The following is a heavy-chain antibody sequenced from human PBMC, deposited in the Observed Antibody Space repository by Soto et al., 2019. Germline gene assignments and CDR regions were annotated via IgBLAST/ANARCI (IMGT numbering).Heavy chain of an antibody. CDR1: GGSITSSSYY. D-gene: IGHD1-26*01. CDR3: ATQEVGGSYVYTFDP. J-gene: IGHJ5*02. Sequence: QLHLRESGPGLVKPSETLSLTFTVSGGSITSSSYYWGWIRQPPGKGLEWIGSIYYSGSTYYNPSLQSRVTISVDTSKNQFSLKLSSVTAADTAVYYCATQEVGGSYVYTFDPWGQGTLVTVSS. V-gene: IGHV4-39*01. CDR2: IYYSGST.